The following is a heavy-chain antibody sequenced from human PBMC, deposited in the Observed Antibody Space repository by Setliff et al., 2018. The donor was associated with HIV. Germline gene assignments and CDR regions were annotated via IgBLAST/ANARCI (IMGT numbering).Heavy chain of an antibody. Sequence: ASVKVSCKASGYTFTGYYMHWVRQAPGQGLEWMGWINPNSGGTDYAQKFQGWVTMTRDTSISTAYMELSRLRSDDTAVYYCARGPVVTVRWWYYYYYMDVWGKGTTVTVSS. V-gene: IGHV1-2*04. D-gene: IGHD2-15*01. CDR2: INPNSGGT. J-gene: IGHJ6*03. CDR3: ARGPVVTVRWWYYYYYMDV. CDR1: GYTFTGYY.